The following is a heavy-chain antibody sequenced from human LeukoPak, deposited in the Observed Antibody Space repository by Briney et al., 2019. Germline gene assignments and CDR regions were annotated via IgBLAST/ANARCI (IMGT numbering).Heavy chain of an antibody. CDR3: AREGTTVTTLDY. V-gene: IGHV4-39*02. D-gene: IGHD4-17*01. Sequence: SETLSLTCSVSGGSISITSHYWVWIRQPPGKGLEWIGSIYYDGSTYYNPSLKSRVTMSVDTSRNQFLLNLSSVTAADTAVYYCAREGTTVTTLDYWGRGTLVTVSS. CDR1: GGSISITSHY. J-gene: IGHJ4*02. CDR2: IYYDGST.